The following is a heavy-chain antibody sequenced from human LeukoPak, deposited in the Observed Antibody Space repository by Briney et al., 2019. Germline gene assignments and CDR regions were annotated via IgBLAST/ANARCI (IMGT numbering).Heavy chain of an antibody. CDR3: AREVVPAAIEWLHYYGMDV. V-gene: IGHV4-59*01. CDR2: IYYSGST. Sequence: SETLSLTCTVSGGSISSYYWSWIRQPPGKGLEWIGYIYYSGSTNYNPSLKSRVTISVDTSKNQFSLKLSSVTAADTAVYYCAREVVPAAIEWLHYYGMDVWGQGTTVTVSS. D-gene: IGHD2-2*01. J-gene: IGHJ6*02. CDR1: GGSISSYY.